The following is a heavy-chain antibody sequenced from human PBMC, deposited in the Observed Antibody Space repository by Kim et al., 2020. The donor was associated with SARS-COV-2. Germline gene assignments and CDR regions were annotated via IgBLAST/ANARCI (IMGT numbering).Heavy chain of an antibody. CDR2: IKSKTDGGTT. D-gene: IGHD5-12*01. J-gene: IGHJ4*02. CDR1: GFTFSNAW. CDR3: TTVSRGYSGYDDVDY. V-gene: IGHV3-15*01. Sequence: GGSLRLSCAASGFTFSNAWMSWVRQAPGKGLEWVGRIKSKTDGGTTDYAAPVKGRFTISRDDSKNTLYLQMNSLKTEDTAVYYCTTVSRGYSGYDDVDYWGQGTLVTVSS.